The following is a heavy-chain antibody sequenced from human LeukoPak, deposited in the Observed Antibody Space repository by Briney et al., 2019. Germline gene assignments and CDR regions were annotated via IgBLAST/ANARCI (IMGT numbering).Heavy chain of an antibody. CDR1: GYTFTGYY. CDR2: INPNSGGT. Sequence: GASVKVSCKASGYTFTGYYMHWVRQAPGQGLEWMGWINPNSGGTNYAQKFQGRVTMTRDTSISTAYMELSRLRSDDTAVYYCARGLYLGSGSYYRFGYWGQGTLVTVSS. D-gene: IGHD3-10*01. J-gene: IGHJ4*02. V-gene: IGHV1-2*02. CDR3: ARGLYLGSGSYYRFGY.